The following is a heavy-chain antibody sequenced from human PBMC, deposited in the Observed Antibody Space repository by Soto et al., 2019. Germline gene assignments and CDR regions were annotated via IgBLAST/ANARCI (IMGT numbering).Heavy chain of an antibody. CDR3: ERDVDIWTGYYYCYGIDV. CDR1: GYTFTSYG. Sequence: QVQLVQSGAEVKKPGASVKVSCKASGYTFTSYGISLVRQAPGQGLEWMGWISAYNGNTNYAQKLQGRVTMTTDTATSTAYMERRSLRSDDTAVYYCERDVDIWTGYYYCYGIDVWGQGTTVTVSS. J-gene: IGHJ6*02. D-gene: IGHD3-9*01. V-gene: IGHV1-18*01. CDR2: ISAYNGNT.